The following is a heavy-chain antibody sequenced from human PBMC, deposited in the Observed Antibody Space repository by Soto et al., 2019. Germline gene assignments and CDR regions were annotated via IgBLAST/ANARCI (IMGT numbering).Heavy chain of an antibody. D-gene: IGHD7-27*01. CDR2: ISGSGGST. V-gene: IGHV3-23*01. CDR3: AKSIAAHLQLTGDAFDI. Sequence: GGSLRLSCAASGFTFSSYAMSWVRQAPGKGLEWVSAISGSGGSTYYADSVKGRVTISRDNSKNTLYLQMNSLIAEDTAVYYCAKSIAAHLQLTGDAFDIWGQGTMVTVSS. CDR1: GFTFSSYA. J-gene: IGHJ3*02.